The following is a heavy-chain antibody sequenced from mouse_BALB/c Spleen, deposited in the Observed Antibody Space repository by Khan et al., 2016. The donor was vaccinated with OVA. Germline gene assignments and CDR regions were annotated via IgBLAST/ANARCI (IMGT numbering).Heavy chain of an antibody. V-gene: IGHV9-3-1*01. CDR1: GYTFTNFG. CDR3: ARPPYFSYTLDY. Sequence: QIQLVQSGPELKKPGETVKSSCKASGYTFTNFGMNWVKQTPGKGLEWMGWINTYTGEPTYADDFKGRFAFSLETSASTAYLQINNLKNEDTATYFCARPPYFSYTLDYWGQGTSVTVSS. CDR2: INTYTGEP. D-gene: IGHD2-10*01. J-gene: IGHJ4*01.